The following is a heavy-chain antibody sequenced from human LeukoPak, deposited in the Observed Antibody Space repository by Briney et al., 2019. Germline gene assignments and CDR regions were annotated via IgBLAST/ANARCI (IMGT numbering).Heavy chain of an antibody. Sequence: SETLSLTCTVSSGSISTSNYYWGWIRQPPGKGLEWIGSIYYSGSTYYNPSLKSRVTISVDTSKNQFSLKLSSVTAADTAVYYCARVGSSWYRSYFDYWGQGTLVTVSS. CDR1: SGSISTSNYY. CDR2: IYYSGST. D-gene: IGHD6-13*01. CDR3: ARVGSSWYRSYFDY. J-gene: IGHJ4*02. V-gene: IGHV4-39*07.